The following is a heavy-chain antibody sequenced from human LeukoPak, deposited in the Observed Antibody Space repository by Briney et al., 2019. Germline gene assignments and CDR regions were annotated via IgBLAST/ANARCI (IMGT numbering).Heavy chain of an antibody. D-gene: IGHD4-11*01. CDR1: GFTFSSYG. CDR2: IRYDGSNK. V-gene: IGHV3-30*02. Sequence: GGSLRLSCAASGFTFSSYGMHWVRQAPGKGLEWVAFIRYDGSNKYYADSVKGRFTISRDNSKTTLYLQMNSLRAEDTAVYYCARELLPAYSPYYYYYYMDVWGKGTTVTVSS. J-gene: IGHJ6*03. CDR3: ARELLPAYSPYYYYYYMDV.